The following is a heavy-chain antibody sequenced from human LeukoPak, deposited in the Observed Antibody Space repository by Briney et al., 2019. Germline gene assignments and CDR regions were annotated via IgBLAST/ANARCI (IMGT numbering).Heavy chain of an antibody. CDR2: IYDSGST. CDR1: GGSIRSSYYY. Sequence: SETLSLTCTVSGGSIRSSYYYWGWIRQPPGKGLEWIGSIYDSGSTYYNPSLKSRVTISVDTSKNQFSLKLSSVTAADTAVYYCASFYGDSLGPIDYWGQGTLVTVSS. D-gene: IGHD4-17*01. CDR3: ASFYGDSLGPIDY. V-gene: IGHV4-39*01. J-gene: IGHJ4*02.